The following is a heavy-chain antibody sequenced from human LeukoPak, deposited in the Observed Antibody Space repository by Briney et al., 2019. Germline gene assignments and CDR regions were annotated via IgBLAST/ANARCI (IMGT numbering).Heavy chain of an antibody. CDR1: GFTFSSYA. D-gene: IGHD6-13*01. CDR3: ARQASAGKTLYFDY. J-gene: IGHJ4*02. CDR2: ISYDGSNK. V-gene: IGHV3-30-3*01. Sequence: GGSLRLSCAASGFTFSSYAMHWVRQAPGKGLEWVAVISYDGSNKYYADSVKGRFTISRDNSKNTLYLQMNSLRAEDTAVYYCARQASAGKTLYFDYWGPGTLVTVSS.